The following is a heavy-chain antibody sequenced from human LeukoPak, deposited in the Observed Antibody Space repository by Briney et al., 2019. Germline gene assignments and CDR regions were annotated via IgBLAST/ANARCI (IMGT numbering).Heavy chain of an antibody. CDR1: GYSISSGYY. CDR2: IYHSGST. D-gene: IGHD3-9*01. V-gene: IGHV4-38-2*02. CDR3: ARRQMILTGYYLAVPFDY. J-gene: IGHJ4*02. Sequence: PSETLSLTCTVSGYSISSGYYWGWIRQPPGKGLEWIGSIYHSGSTYYNPSLKSRVTISVDTSKNQFSLKLSSVTAADTAVYYCARRQMILTGYYLAVPFDYWGQETLVTVSS.